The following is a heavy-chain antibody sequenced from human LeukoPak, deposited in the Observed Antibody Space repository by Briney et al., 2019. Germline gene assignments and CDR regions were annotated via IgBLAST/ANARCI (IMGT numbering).Heavy chain of an antibody. CDR3: AKGGLGYYGSGSYYDY. J-gene: IGHJ4*02. V-gene: IGHV3-23*01. CDR2: ISGSGGST. CDR1: GFTFSSYA. D-gene: IGHD3-10*01. Sequence: PGGSLRLSCAAAGFTFSSYAMSWVRQAPGKGLEWVSAISGSGGSTYYADSVKGRFTISRDNSKNTLYLQMNSLRAEDTAVYYCAKGGLGYYGSGSYYDYWGQGTLVTVSS.